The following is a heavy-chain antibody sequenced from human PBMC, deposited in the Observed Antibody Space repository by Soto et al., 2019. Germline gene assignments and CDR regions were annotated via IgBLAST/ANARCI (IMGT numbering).Heavy chain of an antibody. CDR3: ARDGGSSSWYAPLFDQ. Sequence: EVQLVESGGGLVQPGGSLSLSCEASGFRFSSYWMTWVRKAQGKGLEWVANIKEDGSEKYYEDSVKGRFTISRDNAKNSLHLQVNSLRVEDTAVYYCARDGGSSSWYAPLFDQWGQGTLVTVSS. CDR1: GFRFSSYW. CDR2: IKEDGSEK. D-gene: IGHD6-13*01. J-gene: IGHJ4*02. V-gene: IGHV3-7*03.